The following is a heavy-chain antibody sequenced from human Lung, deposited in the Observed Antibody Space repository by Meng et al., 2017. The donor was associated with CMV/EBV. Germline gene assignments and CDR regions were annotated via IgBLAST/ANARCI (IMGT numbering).Heavy chain of an antibody. D-gene: IGHD2/OR15-2a*01. J-gene: IGHJ4*02. CDR1: GFTFGYHY. Sequence: GESLKISCTASGFTFGYHYMDWVRQAPGKGLEWVARSRNKASSYTTEYAASVRGRFTISRDESGNSLDLQMTSLKTEDTAVYYCARDNSATRYFDYWGQGILVTVSS. CDR2: SRNKASSYTT. CDR3: ARDNSATRYFDY. V-gene: IGHV3-72*01.